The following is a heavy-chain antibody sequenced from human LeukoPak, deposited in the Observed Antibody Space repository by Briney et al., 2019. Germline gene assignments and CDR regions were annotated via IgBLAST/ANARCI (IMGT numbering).Heavy chain of an antibody. CDR2: IWYDGSNK. D-gene: IGHD3-10*01. CDR1: GFTFSSYG. CDR3: ASSYYGSGSQLLYYFDY. V-gene: IGHV3-33*01. J-gene: IGHJ4*02. Sequence: GGSLRLSCAASGFTFSSYGMHWVRQAPGKGLEWVAVIWYDGSNKYYADSVKGRFTISRDNSKNTLYLQMNSLRAEDTAVYYCASSYYGSGSQLLYYFDYWGQGTLVTVSS.